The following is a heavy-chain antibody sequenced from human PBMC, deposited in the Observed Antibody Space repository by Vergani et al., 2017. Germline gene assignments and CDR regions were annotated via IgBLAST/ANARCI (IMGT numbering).Heavy chain of an antibody. Sequence: QVQLQQWGAGLLKPSETLSLTCAVYGGSFSGYYWSWIRQPPGKGLEWIGEINHSGSTNYNPSLKSRVTISVDTSKNQFSLKLSSVTAADTAVYYCARVLTPDSFDGGYIDYWGQGTLVTVSP. CDR2: INHSGST. CDR1: GGSFSGYY. CDR3: ARVLTPDSFDGGYIDY. D-gene: IGHD4/OR15-4a*01. V-gene: IGHV4-34*01. J-gene: IGHJ4*02.